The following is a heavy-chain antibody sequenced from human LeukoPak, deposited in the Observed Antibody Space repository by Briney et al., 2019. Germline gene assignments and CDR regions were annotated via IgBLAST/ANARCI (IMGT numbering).Heavy chain of an antibody. Sequence: ASVKVSCKASGYTFTSYAMHWVRQAPGQRLEWMGWINAGNGNTKYSQKFQGRVTITRDTSASTAYMELSSLRSEDTAVYYCARDRPGEGSWWGKSFDYWGQGTLVTVSS. D-gene: IGHD6-13*01. CDR2: INAGNGNT. J-gene: IGHJ4*02. V-gene: IGHV1-3*01. CDR1: GYTFTSYA. CDR3: ARDRPGEGSWWGKSFDY.